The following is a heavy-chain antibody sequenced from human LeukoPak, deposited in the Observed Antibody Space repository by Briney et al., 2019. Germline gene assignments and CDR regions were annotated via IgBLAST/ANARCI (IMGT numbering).Heavy chain of an antibody. D-gene: IGHD1-26*01. CDR3: AKQRGGSYYDAFDI. J-gene: IGHJ3*02. Sequence: GGSLRLSCAASGFTFSSYSMNWVRQAPGKGLEWVSYISSSSSTIYYADSVKGRFTISRDNSKNTLYLQMNSLRAEDTAVYYCAKQRGGSYYDAFDIWGQGTMVTVSS. V-gene: IGHV3-48*01. CDR2: ISSSSSTI. CDR1: GFTFSSYS.